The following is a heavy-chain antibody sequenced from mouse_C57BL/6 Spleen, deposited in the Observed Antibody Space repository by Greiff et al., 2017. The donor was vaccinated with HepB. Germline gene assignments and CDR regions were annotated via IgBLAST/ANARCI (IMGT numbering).Heavy chain of an antibody. V-gene: IGHV1-54*01. CDR2: INPGSGGT. CDR1: GYAFTNYL. D-gene: IGHD1-1*01. Sequence: QVQLQQSGAELVRPGTSVKVSCKASGYAFTNYLIEWVKQRPGQGLEWIGVINPGSGGTNYNEKFKGKATLTADKSSSTAYRQLSSLTSEDSAVYFWSSGGGGLLSYYAMDYWGQGTSVTVSS. CDR3: SSGGGGLLSYYAMDY. J-gene: IGHJ4*01.